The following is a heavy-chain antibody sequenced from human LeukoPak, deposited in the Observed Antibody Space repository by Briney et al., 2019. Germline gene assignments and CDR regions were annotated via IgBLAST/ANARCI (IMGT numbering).Heavy chain of an antibody. V-gene: IGHV4-30-2*01. J-gene: IGHJ5*02. Sequence: KPSQTLSLTCAVSGGSISSGGYSWSWLRQPPGKGLEWIGYIYHSGSTYYNPSLKSRVTISVDRSKNQFSLKLSSVTAADTAVYYCARKGYDSSGYYGYNWFDPWGQGTLVTVSS. CDR3: ARKGYDSSGYYGYNWFDP. CDR2: IYHSGST. CDR1: GGSISSGGYS. D-gene: IGHD3-22*01.